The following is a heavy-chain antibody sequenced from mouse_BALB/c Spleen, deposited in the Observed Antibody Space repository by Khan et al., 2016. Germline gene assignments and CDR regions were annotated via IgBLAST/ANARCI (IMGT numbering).Heavy chain of an antibody. J-gene: IGHJ4*01. CDR2: IYPGGDYT. V-gene: IGHV1-63*02. Sequence: QVRLQQSGAELVRPGTSVKMSCKAAGYRITDYWIGWVKQRPGHGLEWIGDIYPGGDYTKYNAKFKGKGTLTADTSSNTVYLQRSSLTSEDSAIYYGARNYYGGRGGAMDHGGQGTEVTVAA. D-gene: IGHD1-1*01. CDR1: GYRITDYW. CDR3: ARNYYGGRGGAMDH.